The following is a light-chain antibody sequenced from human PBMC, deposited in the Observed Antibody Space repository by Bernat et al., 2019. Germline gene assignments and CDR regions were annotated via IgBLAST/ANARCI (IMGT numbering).Light chain of an antibody. CDR3: QQYGSSSLT. Sequence: DIQMTQSPSSLSASVGDRVTITCRASQSISNYLNWYQQKPGKAPKFLIYAASSLADGVPSRFTGSGSGTDFTLTISRLEPEDFAVYYCQQYGSSSLTFGGGTKVEIK. V-gene: IGKV1-39*01. CDR2: AAS. CDR1: QSISNY. J-gene: IGKJ4*01.